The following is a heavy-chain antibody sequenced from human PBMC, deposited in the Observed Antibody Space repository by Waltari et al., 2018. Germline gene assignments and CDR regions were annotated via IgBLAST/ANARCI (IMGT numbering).Heavy chain of an antibody. J-gene: IGHJ5*02. D-gene: IGHD6-6*01. CDR2: MNPNSGNT. CDR3: ACSSEYSSSSGWYNWFDP. Sequence: QVQLVQSGAEVKKPGASVKVSCKASGYTFTSYDINWVRQATGQGLEWMGWMNPNSGNTGYAQKFQGRVTMTRNTSISTAYMELSSLRSEDTAVYYCACSSEYSSSSGWYNWFDPWGQGTLVTVSS. CDR1: GYTFTSYD. V-gene: IGHV1-8*01.